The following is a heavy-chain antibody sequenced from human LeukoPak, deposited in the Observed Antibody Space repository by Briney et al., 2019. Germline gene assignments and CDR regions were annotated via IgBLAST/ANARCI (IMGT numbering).Heavy chain of an antibody. D-gene: IGHD2-15*01. V-gene: IGHV3-9*03. Sequence: PGGSLRLSCEASGFTFDDYAMHWVRQAPGKSLEWVSGISWNSGSIGYADSVKGRFTISRDNAKNSLYLQMNSLRAEDMALYYCASQKLGYCSGGSCYGDAFDIWGQGTMVTVSS. J-gene: IGHJ3*02. CDR2: ISWNSGSI. CDR3: ASQKLGYCSGGSCYGDAFDI. CDR1: GFTFDDYA.